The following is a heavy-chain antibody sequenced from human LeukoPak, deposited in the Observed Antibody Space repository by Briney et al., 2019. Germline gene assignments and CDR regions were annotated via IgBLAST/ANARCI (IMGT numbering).Heavy chain of an antibody. CDR1: GFTFSDYY. J-gene: IGHJ4*02. V-gene: IGHV3-11*04. CDR3: AKGGNSGWNFVDY. Sequence: GGSLRLSCAASGFTFSDYYMSWIRQAPGKGLEWVSYISFSGSTIHYADSVKGRFTISRDNAKNTLFVQMNNLRGEDTAVYYCAKGGNSGWNFVDYWGQGTLVTVSS. CDR2: ISFSGSTI. D-gene: IGHD6-19*01.